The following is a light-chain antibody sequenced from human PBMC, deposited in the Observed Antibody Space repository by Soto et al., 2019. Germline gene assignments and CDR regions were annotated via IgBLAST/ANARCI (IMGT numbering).Light chain of an antibody. CDR2: RKH. Sequence: QSVLTQSPSASGTPGQRVTISCSGSRSNIGTYTVNWYQQLPGTAPTLLIYRKHQRPSGVPDRFSGSKSGTSASLAISGPQSEDEADYYCAAWDDSLRAVVFGGGIKLTVL. V-gene: IGLV1-44*01. CDR3: AAWDDSLRAVV. J-gene: IGLJ2*01. CDR1: RSNIGTYT.